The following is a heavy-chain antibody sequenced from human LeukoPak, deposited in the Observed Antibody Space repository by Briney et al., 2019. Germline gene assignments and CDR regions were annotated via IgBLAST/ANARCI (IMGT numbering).Heavy chain of an antibody. Sequence: GGSLRLSCAASGFTFSSYWMSWVRQAPGKGLEWVSAISGSGGSTYYADSVKGRFTFSRDNSKNTLYLQMYSLRAEDTAVYYCAKAESIAAAGGGKFDPWGQGTLVTVSS. D-gene: IGHD6-13*01. J-gene: IGHJ5*02. CDR3: AKAESIAAAGGGKFDP. CDR2: ISGSGGST. CDR1: GFTFSSYW. V-gene: IGHV3-23*01.